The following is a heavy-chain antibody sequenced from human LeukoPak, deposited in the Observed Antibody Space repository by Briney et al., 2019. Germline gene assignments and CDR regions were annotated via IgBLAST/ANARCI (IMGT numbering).Heavy chain of an antibody. CDR1: GFPFSNYD. Sequence: GGSLRLSCGASGFPFSNYDMHWVRQAPGKGLDWVSAIDTVGNTYYSGPVKGRFTISRENAQNSLFLQMNSLRDGDTALYYCIRIRTREHQYGMDVWGQGTTVTVSS. CDR2: IDTVGNT. J-gene: IGHJ6*02. D-gene: IGHD1-26*01. CDR3: IRIRTREHQYGMDV. V-gene: IGHV3-13*01.